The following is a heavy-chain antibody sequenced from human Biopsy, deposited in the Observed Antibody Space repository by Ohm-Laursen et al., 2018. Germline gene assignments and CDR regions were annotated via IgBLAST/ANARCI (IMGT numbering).Heavy chain of an antibody. CDR2: ISGSGVTK. J-gene: IGHJ4*02. Sequence: SLRLSCAASGFTFCDYYMSWIRQAPGKGLEWLSYISGSGVTKMYADSVKGRFTVSRDNAKNSLYLEMNNLTVEDTDVYYCVTDGAGSYNENWGQGTLVSVSS. CDR1: GFTFCDYY. V-gene: IGHV3-11*01. D-gene: IGHD3-10*01. CDR3: VTDGAGSYNEN.